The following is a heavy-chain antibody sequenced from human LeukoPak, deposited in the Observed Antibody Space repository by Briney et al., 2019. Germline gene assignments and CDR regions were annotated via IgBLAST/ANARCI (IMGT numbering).Heavy chain of an antibody. CDR3: ASSSGWSDWFDP. V-gene: IGHV4-59*01. CDR1: GGSISGYY. D-gene: IGHD6-19*01. J-gene: IGHJ5*02. Sequence: SETLSLTCTVSGGSISGYYWSWIRQPPGKGLEWIGYIHYSGSTNYNPSLKSRVTISVDTSKNQFSLKLSSVTAADTAVYYCASSSGWSDWFDPWGQGTLVTVSS. CDR2: IHYSGST.